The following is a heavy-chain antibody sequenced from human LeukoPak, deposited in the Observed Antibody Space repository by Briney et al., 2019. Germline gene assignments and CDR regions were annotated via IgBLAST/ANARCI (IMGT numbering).Heavy chain of an antibody. D-gene: IGHD3-10*01. V-gene: IGHV4-39*07. CDR1: GGSISSSSYY. Sequence: SETLSLTCTVSGGSISSSSYYWGWIRQPPGKGLEWIGSIYYSGSTYYNPSLRSRVTISVDTSKNQFSLKLSSVTAADTAVYYCARWGYYGPYAFDIWGQGTMVTVSS. J-gene: IGHJ3*02. CDR2: IYYSGST. CDR3: ARWGYYGPYAFDI.